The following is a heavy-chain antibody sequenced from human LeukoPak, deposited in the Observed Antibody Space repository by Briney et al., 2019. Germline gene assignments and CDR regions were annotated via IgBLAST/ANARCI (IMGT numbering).Heavy chain of an antibody. D-gene: IGHD6-19*01. CDR3: ARGRYSSGWYSRLGNWFDP. CDR1: GYTFTSYD. V-gene: IGHV1-8*01. J-gene: IGHJ5*02. Sequence: GASVKVSCNASGYTFTSYDINWVRQATGQGLEWMGWMNPNSGNTGYAQKFQGRVTMTRNTSISTAYMELSSLRSEDTAVYYCARGRYSSGWYSRLGNWFDPWGQGTLVTVSS. CDR2: MNPNSGNT.